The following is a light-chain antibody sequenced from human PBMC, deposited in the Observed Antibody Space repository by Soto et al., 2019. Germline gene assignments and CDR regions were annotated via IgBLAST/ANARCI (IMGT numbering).Light chain of an antibody. CDR3: QQYSTYSRT. Sequence: DIQMTQSPPTLSASVGDRVTITCWASQSISSWLAWYQQRPGKAPRLLIYKASSLESGVPSRFSGSGSGTEFTLTISSLQPDDFATYYCQQYSTYSRTFGQGTKVEL. CDR1: QSISSW. CDR2: KAS. J-gene: IGKJ1*01. V-gene: IGKV1-5*03.